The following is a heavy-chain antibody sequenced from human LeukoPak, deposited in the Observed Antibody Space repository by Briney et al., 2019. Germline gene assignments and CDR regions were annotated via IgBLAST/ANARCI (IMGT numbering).Heavy chain of an antibody. V-gene: IGHV1-69*04. CDR2: IIPILGIA. CDR3: ARDRKVAAATYYYYYMDV. Sequence: SVKVSCKASGGTSSSYTISWVRQAPGQGLEWMGRIIPILGIANYAQKFQGRVTITADKSTSTAYMELSSLRSEDTAVYYCARDRKVAAATYYYYYMDVWGKGTTVTVSS. D-gene: IGHD6-13*01. CDR1: GGTSSSYT. J-gene: IGHJ6*03.